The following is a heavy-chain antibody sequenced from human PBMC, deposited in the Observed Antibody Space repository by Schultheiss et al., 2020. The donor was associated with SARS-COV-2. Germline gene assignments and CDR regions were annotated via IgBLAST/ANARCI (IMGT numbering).Heavy chain of an antibody. V-gene: IGHV1-8*01. CDR1: GYTFTSYD. CDR3: ARPHHPSFNYYGSGSYPVEYYFDY. Sequence: ASVKVSCKASGYTFTSYDINWVRQATGQGLEWMGWMNPNSGNTGYAQKFQGRVTMTRDTSISTAYMELSRLRSDDTAVYYCARPHHPSFNYYGSGSYPVEYYFDYWGQGTLVTVSS. D-gene: IGHD3-10*01. J-gene: IGHJ4*02. CDR2: MNPNSGNT.